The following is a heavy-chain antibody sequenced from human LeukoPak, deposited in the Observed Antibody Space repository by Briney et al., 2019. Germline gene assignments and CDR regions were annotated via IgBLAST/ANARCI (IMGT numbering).Heavy chain of an antibody. J-gene: IGHJ4*02. CDR3: AKDDTITFGGVMDY. Sequence: PGGSLRLSCAATGFTFSGYWMSWVRQAPGKGLEWVANIKQDGSEKYYVDSVKGRFTISRDNAKNSLYLQMNSLRAEDTAVYYCAKDDTITFGGVMDYWGQGTLVTVSS. V-gene: IGHV3-7*01. CDR2: IKQDGSEK. CDR1: GFTFSGYW. D-gene: IGHD3-16*01.